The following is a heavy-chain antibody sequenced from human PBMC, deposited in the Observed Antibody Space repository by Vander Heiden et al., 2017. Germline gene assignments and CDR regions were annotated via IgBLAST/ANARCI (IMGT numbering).Heavy chain of an antibody. D-gene: IGHD1-26*01. CDR1: GFSFSNYA. J-gene: IGHJ6*02. CDR2: ISGSGGRT. Sequence: EVQLLESGGGLVQPGGSLRVYCTASGFSFSNYAMNWVRQAPGKGLEWVSIISGSGGRTYYADSVKGRFTIARDNSKNTLYLQMNSLRAEDTAIYYCAKEWRWDAQYFYNYGMDVWGQGTTVTVS. CDR3: AKEWRWDAQYFYNYGMDV. V-gene: IGHV3-23*01.